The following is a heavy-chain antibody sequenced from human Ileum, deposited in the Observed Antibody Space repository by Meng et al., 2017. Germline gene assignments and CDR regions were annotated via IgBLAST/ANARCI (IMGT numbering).Heavy chain of an antibody. CDR1: GGYFSGYY. CDR3: ARGGHDSSGYYSFDY. D-gene: IGHD3-22*01. CDR2: INHSEST. J-gene: IGHJ4*02. Sequence: QVTLPQWGAGLLKPSETLSLTCSVYGGYFSGYYWRWIRQPPGKVLECIGEINHSESTNYNPSLKSRVTISVDTSKNQFSLKLSSVTAADTAVYYCARGGHDSSGYYSFDYWGQGTLVTVSS. V-gene: IGHV4-34*01.